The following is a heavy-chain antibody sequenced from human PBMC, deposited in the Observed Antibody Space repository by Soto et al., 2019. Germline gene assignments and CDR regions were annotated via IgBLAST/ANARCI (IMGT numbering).Heavy chain of an antibody. D-gene: IGHD6-19*01. CDR2: INPNSGGT. Sequence: ASVKVSCKASGYTFTGYYMHWVRQAPGQGLEWMGWINPNSGGTNYAQKFQGWVTMTRDTSISTAYMELSRLRSDDTAVYYCARELAVAGNMGYYYYGMDVWGQGTTVTVSS. CDR1: GYTFTGYY. V-gene: IGHV1-2*04. CDR3: ARELAVAGNMGYYYYGMDV. J-gene: IGHJ6*02.